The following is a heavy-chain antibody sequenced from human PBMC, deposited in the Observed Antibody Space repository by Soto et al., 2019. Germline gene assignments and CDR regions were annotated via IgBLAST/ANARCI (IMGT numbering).Heavy chain of an antibody. CDR3: ARGQDYDILTGYNWFDP. CDR1: GGTFSSYA. V-gene: IGHV1-69*06. J-gene: IGHJ5*02. Sequence: SVKVSCKASGGTFSSYAISWVRQAPGQGLEWMGGIIPIFGTANYAQKFQGRVTITADKSTSTAYMELSSLRSGDTAVYYCARGQDYDILTGYNWFDPWGQGTLVTVSS. D-gene: IGHD3-9*01. CDR2: IIPIFGTA.